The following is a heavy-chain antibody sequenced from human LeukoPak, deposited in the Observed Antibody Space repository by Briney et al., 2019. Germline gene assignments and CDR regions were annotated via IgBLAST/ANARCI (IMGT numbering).Heavy chain of an antibody. CDR1: GGSISSGDYY. J-gene: IGHJ4*02. V-gene: IGHV4-30-4*02. D-gene: IGHD5-18*01. CDR2: IYYSGST. CDR3: ARRTGFVDTAMVVFDY. Sequence: SETLSLTCTVSGGSISSGDYYWSWIRQPPGKGLEWIGYIYYSGSTYYNPSLKSRVTISVGTSKNQFSLNLRSVTAADTAVYYCARRTGFVDTAMVVFDYWGQGTLVTVSS.